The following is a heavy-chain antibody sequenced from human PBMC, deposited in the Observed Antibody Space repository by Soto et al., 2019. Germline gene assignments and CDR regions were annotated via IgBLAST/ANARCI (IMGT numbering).Heavy chain of an antibody. D-gene: IGHD3-22*01. Sequence: QVQLQQWGAGLLKPSETLSLTCAVYGGSFSGYYWSWIRQPPGKGLEWIGEINHSGSTNYNPSLKSRVTISVDRSKNQFSLKLSSLTAADTAVYYCARGGGMIVVDNWFDPWGQGTLVTVSS. J-gene: IGHJ5*02. V-gene: IGHV4-34*01. CDR1: GGSFSGYY. CDR3: ARGGGMIVVDNWFDP. CDR2: INHSGST.